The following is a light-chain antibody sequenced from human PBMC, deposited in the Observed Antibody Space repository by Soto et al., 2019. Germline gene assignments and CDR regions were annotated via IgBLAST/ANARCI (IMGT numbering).Light chain of an antibody. Sequence: QSVLTQPPSVSAAPGQKVTISCSGSSSNIEHNYVSWYQQLPGTAPKLLIYDNNKRPSGIPDRFSGSKSGTSATLGITGLQTGDEADYYCGTWDSSLSAGVFGGGTKL. V-gene: IGLV1-51*01. CDR1: SSNIEHNY. J-gene: IGLJ2*01. CDR2: DNN. CDR3: GTWDSSLSAGV.